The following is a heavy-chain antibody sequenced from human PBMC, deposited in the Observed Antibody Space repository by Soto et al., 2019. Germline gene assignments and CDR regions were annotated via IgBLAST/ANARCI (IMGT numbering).Heavy chain of an antibody. J-gene: IGHJ6*02. D-gene: IGHD2-2*02. V-gene: IGHV3-30*18. CDR3: AKEARTPAAIAEYYHYYGMDV. CDR2: ISYDGSNN. CDR1: GFTFSSYG. Sequence: GGSLRLSCAASGFTFSSYGMHWVRQAPGRGLEWVAVISYDGSNNYYADSVKGRFTISRDNSKNTLYLQMNSLRAEDTAVYYCAKEARTPAAIAEYYHYYGMDVWGQGTTVTVSS.